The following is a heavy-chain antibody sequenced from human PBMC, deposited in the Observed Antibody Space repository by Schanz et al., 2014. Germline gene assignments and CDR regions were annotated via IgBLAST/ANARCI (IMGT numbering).Heavy chain of an antibody. J-gene: IGHJ4*02. CDR1: GFPFSDYF. CDR2: VPFDGSQK. V-gene: IGHV3-30*03. Sequence: QVQLVDSGGGLVKPGGSLRLSCTASGFPFSDYFMAWIRQPPGRGLEWVAFVPFDGSQKFYADSVKGRFTISRDNSKNTVYLQMNSLRPGDTAVYYCARESSNDIVLVPGAVFDHWGQGTLVTVSS. CDR3: ARESSNDIVLVPGAVFDH. D-gene: IGHD2-2*01.